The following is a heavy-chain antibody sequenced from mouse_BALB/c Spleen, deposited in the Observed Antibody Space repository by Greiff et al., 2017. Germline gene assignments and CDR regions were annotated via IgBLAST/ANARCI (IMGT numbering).Heavy chain of an antibody. CDR1: GFSLTGYG. Sequence: QVQLKESGPGLVAPSQSLSITCTVSGFSLTGYGVNWVRQPPGKGLEWLGMIWGDGSTDYNSALKSRMSISKDNSKSQVFLKMNSLQTDDTARYYCARDEGYWYFDVWGAGTTVTVSS. CDR2: IWGDGST. V-gene: IGHV2-6-7*01. CDR3: ARDEGYWYFDV. J-gene: IGHJ1*01.